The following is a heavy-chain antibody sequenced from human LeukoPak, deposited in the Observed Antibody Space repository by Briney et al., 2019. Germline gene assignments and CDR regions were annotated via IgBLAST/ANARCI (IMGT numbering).Heavy chain of an antibody. Sequence: SETLSLTCTVSGSSISSYYWSWIRQPPGKGLEWIGYIYYSGSTNYNPSLKSRVTISVDTSKNQFSLKLSSVTAADTAVYYCARHRSFYWYFDLWGRGTLVTVS. V-gene: IGHV4-59*08. J-gene: IGHJ2*01. CDR2: IYYSGST. CDR3: ARHRSFYWYFDL. CDR1: GSSISSYY.